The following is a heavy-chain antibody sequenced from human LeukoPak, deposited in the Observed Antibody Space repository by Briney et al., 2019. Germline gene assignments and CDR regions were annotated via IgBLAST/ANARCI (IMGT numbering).Heavy chain of an antibody. J-gene: IGHJ6*02. Sequence: SETLSLTCTVSGGSISSSSYYWGWIRQPPGKGLEWIGSIYYSGSTYYNPSLKSRVTISVDTSKNQFSLKLSSVTAADTAVYYCVRPNSSGYKGIYYGMDVWGQGTTVTVSS. V-gene: IGHV4-39*01. CDR1: GGSISSSSYY. D-gene: IGHD3-22*01. CDR2: IYYSGST. CDR3: VRPNSSGYKGIYYGMDV.